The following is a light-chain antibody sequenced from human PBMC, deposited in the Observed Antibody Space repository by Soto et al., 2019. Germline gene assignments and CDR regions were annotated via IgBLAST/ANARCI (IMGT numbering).Light chain of an antibody. CDR3: SSYKNRSTHVE. CDR1: SSDVGSYNY. V-gene: IGLV2-14*01. Sequence: QSALTQPASVSGSPGQSITISCTGTSSDVGSYNYVSWYQQYPGKAPKLMIYDVSNRPSGVSYRFSGSKSGNTASLTISGLQAEDEADYYGSSYKNRSTHVEFGGGTKRTDL. J-gene: IGLJ2*01. CDR2: DVS.